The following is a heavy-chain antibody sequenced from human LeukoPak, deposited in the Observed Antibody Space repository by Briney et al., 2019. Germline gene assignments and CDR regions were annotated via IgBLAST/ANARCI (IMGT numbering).Heavy chain of an antibody. V-gene: IGHV4-34*01. CDR2: INHSGRT. CDR3: ARVGMTGLYYFDS. D-gene: IGHD3-9*01. J-gene: IGHJ4*02. CDR1: GGSFSGYY. Sequence: AETLSLTCAVSGGSFSGYYWTWIRQPPGKGLEWIGEINHSGRTNYNPSLKSRVTISVDTSKNQFSLKLTSLTAADTAVYYCARVGMTGLYYFDSWGQGTLVTVSS.